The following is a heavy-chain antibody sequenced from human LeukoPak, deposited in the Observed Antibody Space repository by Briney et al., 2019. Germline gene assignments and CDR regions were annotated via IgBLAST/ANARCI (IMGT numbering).Heavy chain of an antibody. CDR2: ISSSSYI. D-gene: IGHD4-11*01. CDR3: ARGHDYSMEFDY. CDR1: GFTFGDYA. Sequence: GGSLRLSCTASGFTFGDYAMSWVRQAPGKGLEWVSSISSSSYIYYADSLKGRFTISRDNAKNSLYLQMNSLRAEDTAVYYCARGHDYSMEFDYWGQGTLVTVSS. J-gene: IGHJ4*02. V-gene: IGHV3-69-1*01.